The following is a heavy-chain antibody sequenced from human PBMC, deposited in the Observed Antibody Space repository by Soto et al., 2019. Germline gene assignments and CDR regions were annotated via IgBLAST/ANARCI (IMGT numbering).Heavy chain of an antibody. V-gene: IGHV3-21*01. D-gene: IGHD6-13*01. CDR1: GFTFSSYS. Sequence: GGSLRLSCAASGFTFSSYSMNWVRQAPGKGLEWVSSISSSSSYIYYADSVKGRFTISRDNAKNSLYLQMNSLRAEDTAVYYCARDRGGCIAAAGTGIDDYYYHGMDVWGQGTTVTVS. J-gene: IGHJ6*02. CDR3: ARDRGGCIAAAGTGIDDYYYHGMDV. CDR2: ISSSSSYI.